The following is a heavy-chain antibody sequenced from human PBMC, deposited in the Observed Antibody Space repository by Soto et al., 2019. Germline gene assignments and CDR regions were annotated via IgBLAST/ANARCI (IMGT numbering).Heavy chain of an antibody. J-gene: IGHJ6*02. D-gene: IGHD2-2*01. CDR2: ISYDGSNK. V-gene: IGHV3-30*18. CDR3: AKDLGYCSSTSCLFYYYYGMDV. Sequence: PGGSLRLSCAASGFTFSSYGMHWVRQAPGKGLEWVAVISYDGSNKYYADSVKGRFTISRDNSKSTLYLQMNSLRAEDTAVYYCAKDLGYCSSTSCLFYYYYGMDVWGQGTTVTVSS. CDR1: GFTFSSYG.